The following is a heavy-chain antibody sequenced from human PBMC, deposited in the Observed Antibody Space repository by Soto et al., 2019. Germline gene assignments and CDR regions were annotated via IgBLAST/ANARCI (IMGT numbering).Heavy chain of an antibody. CDR2: IIPIFGTA. CDR3: ARESPSSVAGGY. Sequence: SVKVSCMASGGTFSSYAISWVRQAPGQGLEWMGGIIPIFGTANYAQKFQGRVTITADESTSTAYMELSSLRSEDTAVYYCARESPSSVAGGYWGQGTLVTVSS. D-gene: IGHD6-19*01. CDR1: GGTFSSYA. V-gene: IGHV1-69*13. J-gene: IGHJ4*02.